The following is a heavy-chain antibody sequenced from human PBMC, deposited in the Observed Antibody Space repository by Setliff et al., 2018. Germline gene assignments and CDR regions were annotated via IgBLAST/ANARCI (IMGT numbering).Heavy chain of an antibody. V-gene: IGHV4-4*07. CDR3: ARQTATGSSATFDS. CDR1: GGSMSGYF. CDR2: IHPSGAT. D-gene: IGHD2-21*02. Sequence: SETLSLTCTVSGGSMSGYFRTWIRQPAGKGLEWIGRIHPSGATNYNPSLMSRLTMSIDTSNNHFTLKVNSVTAADTAVYYCARQTATGSSATFDSWGQGTLVTVSS. J-gene: IGHJ4*02.